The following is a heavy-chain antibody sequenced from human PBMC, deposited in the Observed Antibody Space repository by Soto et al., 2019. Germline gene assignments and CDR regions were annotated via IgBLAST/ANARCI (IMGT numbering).Heavy chain of an antibody. V-gene: IGHV4-59*08. CDR1: GGSISSYY. J-gene: IGHJ6*02. CDR3: ARRISMVRGVINYYYYGMDV. Sequence: SETLSLTCTVSGGSISSYYWSWIRQPPGKGLEWIGYIYYSGSTNYNPSLKSRVTISVDTSKNQFSLKLSSVTAADTAVYYCARRISMVRGVINYYYYGMDVWGQGTTVT. CDR2: IYYSGST. D-gene: IGHD3-10*01.